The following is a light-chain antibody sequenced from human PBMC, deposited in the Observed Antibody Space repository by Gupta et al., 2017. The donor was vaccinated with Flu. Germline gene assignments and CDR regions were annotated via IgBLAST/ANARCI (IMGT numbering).Light chain of an antibody. V-gene: IGLV2-14*01. CDR1: SSDVGRSDS. CDR3: SSYTSTSTFYV. Sequence: QSALPQPASVSGSPGPSLTISCTGTSSDVGRSDSVAWYQQDPGKAPKLLIYDVSSRPSGVSSRFSGSKSGNTASLTISGLQAEDETDYFCSSYTSTSTFYVFGTGTKVTVL. CDR2: DVS. J-gene: IGLJ1*01.